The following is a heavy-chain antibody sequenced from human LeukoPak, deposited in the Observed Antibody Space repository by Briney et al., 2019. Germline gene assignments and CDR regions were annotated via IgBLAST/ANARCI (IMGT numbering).Heavy chain of an antibody. CDR2: ISGSGGST. Sequence: GGSLRLSCAASGFTFSSYAMSWVRQAPGKGLEWVSAISGSGGSTYYADSVKGRFTISRDNSKNTLYLQMDSLRAEDTAVYYCAKAVLLWFGELYYWGQGTLVTVSS. CDR3: AKAVLLWFGELYY. D-gene: IGHD3-10*01. CDR1: GFTFSSYA. J-gene: IGHJ4*02. V-gene: IGHV3-23*01.